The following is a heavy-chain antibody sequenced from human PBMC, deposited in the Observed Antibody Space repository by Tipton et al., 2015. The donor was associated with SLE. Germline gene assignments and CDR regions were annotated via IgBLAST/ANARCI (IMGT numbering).Heavy chain of an antibody. V-gene: IGHV4-61*10. J-gene: IGHJ3*02. CDR1: GGSISSGSYY. CDR2: IYYSGST. Sequence: GLVKPSETLSLTCTVSGGSISSGSYYWSWIRQPAGKGLEWIGYIYYSGSTYYNPSLKSRVTISVDTSKNQFSLKLSSVTAADTAVYYREAVAGRNAFDIWGQGTMVTVSS. CDR3: EAVAGRNAFDI. D-gene: IGHD6-19*01.